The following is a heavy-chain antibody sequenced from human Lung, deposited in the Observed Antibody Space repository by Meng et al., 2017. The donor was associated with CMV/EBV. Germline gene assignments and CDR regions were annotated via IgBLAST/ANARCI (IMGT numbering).Heavy chain of an antibody. CDR3: ARGYCSDDRCYGAPDP. D-gene: IGHD2-15*01. Sequence: SCAASGFTFSSYWMNWVRQAPGKGLEWVANIKEDGSEKHYVASVKGRFTISRDNAKNSLFLQMNSLRAEDTAVYQCARGYCSDDRCYGAPDPWGQGTLVTVSS. V-gene: IGHV3-7*01. CDR1: GFTFSSYW. J-gene: IGHJ5*02. CDR2: IKEDGSEK.